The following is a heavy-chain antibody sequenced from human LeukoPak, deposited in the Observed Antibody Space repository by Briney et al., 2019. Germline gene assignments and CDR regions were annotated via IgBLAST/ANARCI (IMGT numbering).Heavy chain of an antibody. CDR1: GFTFSSYE. D-gene: IGHD3-9*01. V-gene: IGHV4-34*01. J-gene: IGHJ4*02. CDR3: ARSRYFDWLPFDY. Sequence: GSLRLSCAASGFTFSSYEMNWVRQPPGKGLEWIGEINHSGSTNYNPSLKSRVTISVDTSKNQFSLKLSSVTAADTAVYYCARSRYFDWLPFDYWGQGTLVTVSS. CDR2: INHSGST.